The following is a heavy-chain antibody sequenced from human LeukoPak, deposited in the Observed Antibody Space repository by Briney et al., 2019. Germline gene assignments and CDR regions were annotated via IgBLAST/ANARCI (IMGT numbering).Heavy chain of an antibody. V-gene: IGHV3-48*01. J-gene: IGHJ4*02. CDR3: ARTLYSSGWYHHY. Sequence: GGSLRLSCAASGFTFSSYSMNWVRQVPGKGLEWVSYISSSSSTIYYADSVQGRFTISRDNAKDSLYLQMNSLRAEDTAVYYCARTLYSSGWYHHYWGQGTLVIVSS. D-gene: IGHD6-19*01. CDR1: GFTFSSYS. CDR2: ISSSSSTI.